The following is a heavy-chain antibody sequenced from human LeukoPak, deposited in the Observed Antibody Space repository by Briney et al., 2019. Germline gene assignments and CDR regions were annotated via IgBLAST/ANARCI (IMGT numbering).Heavy chain of an antibody. Sequence: ASVKVSCKASGHTFTSNGISWVRQAPGQGLEWMGWISAYNGNTNYAQKVQGRVTMTTETSTSTGYMELRSLRSDATAVYYCARVAATIYWYYGMDVWGQGTTVTAPS. V-gene: IGHV1-18*01. CDR3: ARVAATIYWYYGMDV. D-gene: IGHD6-13*01. CDR2: ISAYNGNT. CDR1: GHTFTSNG. J-gene: IGHJ6*02.